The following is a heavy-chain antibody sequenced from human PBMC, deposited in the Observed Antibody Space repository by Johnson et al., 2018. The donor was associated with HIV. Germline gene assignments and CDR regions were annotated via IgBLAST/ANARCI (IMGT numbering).Heavy chain of an antibody. D-gene: IGHD6-6*01. J-gene: IGHJ3*02. Sequence: VQLVESGGGLVQPGGSLRLSCAASGFTFSSYAMSWVRQAPGKGLEWVSAISGSGGSTYYADSVKVRFTISRDNSKNTLYLQMTSLRAEDTAVYYCAKSSSSFGAFDIWGQGTMVTVSS. CDR2: ISGSGGST. CDR1: GFTFSSYA. V-gene: IGHV3-23*04. CDR3: AKSSSSFGAFDI.